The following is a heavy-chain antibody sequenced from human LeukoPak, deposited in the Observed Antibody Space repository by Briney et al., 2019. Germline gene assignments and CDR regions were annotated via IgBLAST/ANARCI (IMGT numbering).Heavy chain of an antibody. CDR2: IYYIGST. CDR1: GGSISSGDYY. D-gene: IGHD3-22*01. CDR3: ARDQKYYYDSSGNF. Sequence: PSETLSLTXTVSGGSISSGDYYWSWIRQPPGKGLEWIGYIYYIGSTYCNPSLKSRVTISVDTSKNQFSLKLSSVTAADTAVYYCARDQKYYYDSSGNFWGQGTMVTVSS. J-gene: IGHJ3*01. V-gene: IGHV4-30-4*08.